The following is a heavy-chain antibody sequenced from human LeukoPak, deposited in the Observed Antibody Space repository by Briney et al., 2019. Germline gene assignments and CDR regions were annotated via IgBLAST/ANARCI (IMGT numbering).Heavy chain of an antibody. D-gene: IGHD1-1*01. J-gene: IGHJ4*02. CDR2: ISAYNGNT. CDR3: ARDLYNWNDPPPLPFDY. V-gene: IGHV1-18*01. Sequence: GASVKVSCKASGYTFTSYGISWVRLAPGQGHEWMGWISAYNGNTNYAQKLQGRVTMTTDTSTSTAYMELRGLRSDDTAVYYCARDLYNWNDPPPLPFDYWGQGTLVTVSS. CDR1: GYTFTSYG.